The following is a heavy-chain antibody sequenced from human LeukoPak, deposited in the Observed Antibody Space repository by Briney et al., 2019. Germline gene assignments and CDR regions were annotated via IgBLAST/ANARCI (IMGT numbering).Heavy chain of an antibody. CDR3: ARLRDDAFDI. CDR2: IYPGDSDT. J-gene: IGHJ3*02. CDR1: GYSFTNSW. V-gene: IGHV5-51*01. Sequence: GESLKISWKVSGYSFTNSWIAWVRQMPGIGLEWMGIIYPGDSDTRYTPSFQGQVTISADKSISTAYLQWSSLKASDTAMYYCARLRDDAFDIWGQGTMVTVSS.